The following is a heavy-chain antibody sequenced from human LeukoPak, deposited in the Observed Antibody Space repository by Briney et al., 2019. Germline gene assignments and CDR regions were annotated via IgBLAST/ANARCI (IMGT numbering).Heavy chain of an antibody. D-gene: IGHD3-10*01. Sequence: PGGTLRLSCAASGFTFSSYGMSWVRQAPGKGLEWVSAISGSGGSTYYADSVKGRFTISRDNSKNTLYLQMNSPRAEDTAVYYCAKDRYGSGRGYFDYWGQGTLVTVSS. CDR2: ISGSGGST. CDR3: AKDRYGSGRGYFDY. V-gene: IGHV3-23*01. J-gene: IGHJ4*02. CDR1: GFTFSSYG.